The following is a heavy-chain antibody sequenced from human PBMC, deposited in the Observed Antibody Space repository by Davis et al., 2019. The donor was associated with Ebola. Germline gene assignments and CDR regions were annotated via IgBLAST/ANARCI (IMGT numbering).Heavy chain of an antibody. CDR1: GITFSGTA. J-gene: IGHJ4*02. V-gene: IGHV3-73*01. D-gene: IGHD2-2*01. CDR3: TTPLGYCSSTSCPGGY. Sequence: GGSLRLSCAASGITFSGTAMHWVRQASGKGPVWVGRIRSKANSYATAYAASVKGRFTISRDDSKNTAYLQMNSLKTEDTAVYYCTTPLGYCSSTSCPGGYWGQGTLVTVSS. CDR2: IRSKANSYAT.